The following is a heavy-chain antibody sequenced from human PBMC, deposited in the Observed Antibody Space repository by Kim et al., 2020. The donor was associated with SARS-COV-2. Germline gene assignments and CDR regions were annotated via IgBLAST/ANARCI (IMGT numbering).Heavy chain of an antibody. J-gene: IGHJ4*02. D-gene: IGHD6-19*01. V-gene: IGHV3-11*06. CDR3: ARVRAGTVPPIDY. Sequence: YADSVTGRVTISRDNAKNSRYRQMNSLRAEDTAVYYWARVRAGTVPPIDYWGQGTLVTVSS.